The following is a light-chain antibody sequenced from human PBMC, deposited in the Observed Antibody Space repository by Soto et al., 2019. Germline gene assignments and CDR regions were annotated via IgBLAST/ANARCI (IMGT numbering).Light chain of an antibody. J-gene: IGLJ2*01. CDR3: CSYSSSYTLL. CDR2: DVS. V-gene: IGLV2-11*01. CDR1: SSDVGAFNY. Sequence: QSVLTQPRSVSGSPGQSVTISCTGTSSDVGAFNYVSWYQQHPGKAPTLIIYDVSKRPSGVPDRFSGSKSGNTASLTISGLQAEDEADYYCCSYSSSYTLLFGGGTQLTVL.